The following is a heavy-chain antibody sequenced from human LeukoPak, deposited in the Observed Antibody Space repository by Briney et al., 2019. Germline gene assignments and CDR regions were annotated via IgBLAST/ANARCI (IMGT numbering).Heavy chain of an antibody. J-gene: IGHJ3*02. CDR2: FDPEDGET. V-gene: IGHV1-24*01. CDR1: GFTFSTYG. D-gene: IGHD3-10*01. CDR3: ATDIPTHGPGDDAFDI. Sequence: GGSLRLSCAASGFTFSTYGMHWVRQAPGKGLEWMGGFDPEDGETIYAQKFQGRVTMTEDTSTDTAYMELSSLRSEDTAVYYCATDIPTHGPGDDAFDIWGQGTMVTVSS.